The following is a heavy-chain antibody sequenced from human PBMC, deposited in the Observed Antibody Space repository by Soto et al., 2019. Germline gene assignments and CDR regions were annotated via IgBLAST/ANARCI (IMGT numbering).Heavy chain of an antibody. V-gene: IGHV3-30-3*01. CDR1: GFSFSISP. D-gene: IGHD7-27*01. J-gene: IGHJ4*02. CDR3: ARDPKTSGGQHWAFNYFDS. CDR2: ISYDGTNK. Sequence: AGGSLRLSCAASGFSFSISPMNWVRQAPGKGPEWVALISYDGTNKFYADSVKGRFTISRDNSKSTLYLQVDSLRPEDAAVYYCARDPKTSGGQHWAFNYFDSWGQGTLVTVSS.